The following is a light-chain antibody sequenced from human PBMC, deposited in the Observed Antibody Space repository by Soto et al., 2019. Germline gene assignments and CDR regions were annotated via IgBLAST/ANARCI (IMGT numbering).Light chain of an antibody. J-gene: IGKJ5*01. Sequence: DIPMTQSPSSLSASVGDRVTITCQASQDISNYLNWYQQKPGEAPKLLIYDASNLETGVPSRFSGSGSGTDFTFTISTLQPEDIATYCCQQYDNLPVTFGQGTRLEIK. V-gene: IGKV1-33*01. CDR3: QQYDNLPVT. CDR1: QDISNY. CDR2: DAS.